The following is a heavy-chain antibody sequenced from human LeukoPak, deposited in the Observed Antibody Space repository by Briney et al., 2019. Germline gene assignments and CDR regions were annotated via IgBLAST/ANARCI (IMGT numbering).Heavy chain of an antibody. CDR1: GGSISSDYY. Sequence: SQTLSLTCTVSGGSISSDYYWSWIRQPPGKGLEWIGYIYYSGSTYYNPSLKSRVTISVDTPKNQFSLKLSSVTAADTAVYYCARVSIAGTRFDPWGQGTLVTVSS. CDR2: IYYSGST. V-gene: IGHV4-30-4*01. D-gene: IGHD1-20*01. J-gene: IGHJ5*02. CDR3: ARVSIAGTRFDP.